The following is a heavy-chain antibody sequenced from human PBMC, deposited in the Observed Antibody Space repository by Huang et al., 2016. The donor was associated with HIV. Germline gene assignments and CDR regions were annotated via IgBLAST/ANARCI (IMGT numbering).Heavy chain of an antibody. J-gene: IGHJ4*02. CDR2: RNHIGKT. CDR1: GGSFSGYY. V-gene: IGHV4-34*01. CDR3: AREKAADSAWYGVYYFDY. Sequence: QVQLRQWGAGLVKPSETLSLTCAVYGGSFSGYYLTWIRQSPGKGLEWIGERNHIGKTNHQPSLKSRVTISKDTAKNQFSLQLTSGAAADTGVYFCAREKAADSAWYGVYYFDYWGEGALVTVTS. D-gene: IGHD6-19*01.